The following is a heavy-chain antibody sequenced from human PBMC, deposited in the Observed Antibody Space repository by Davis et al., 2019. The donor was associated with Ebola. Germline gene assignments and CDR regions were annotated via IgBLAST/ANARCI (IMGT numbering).Heavy chain of an antibody. CDR1: GFTFDDYA. J-gene: IGHJ4*02. CDR3: AKDRRGSYYRAYFDY. Sequence: GGSLRLSCAASGFTFDDYAMHWVRHAPGKGLEWVSGISWNSGSIGYADSVKGRFTISRDNAKNSLYLQMNSLRAEDAALYYCAKDRRGSYYRAYFDYWGQGTLVTVSS. D-gene: IGHD3-10*01. CDR2: ISWNSGSI. V-gene: IGHV3-9*01.